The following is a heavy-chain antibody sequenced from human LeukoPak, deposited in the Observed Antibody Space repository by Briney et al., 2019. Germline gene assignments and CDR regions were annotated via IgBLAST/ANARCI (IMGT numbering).Heavy chain of an antibody. J-gene: IGHJ6*02. CDR3: ARGGSSSWLDYYYYGIDV. V-gene: IGHV4-59*08. CDR2: IYYSGST. CDR1: GGSISSYY. D-gene: IGHD6-13*01. Sequence: SETLSLTCTVSGGSISSYYWSWIRQPPGKGLEWIGYIYYSGSTNYNPSLKSRVTISVDTSKNQFSLKLSSVTAADTAVYYCARGGSSSWLDYYYYGIDVWGQGTTVTVSS.